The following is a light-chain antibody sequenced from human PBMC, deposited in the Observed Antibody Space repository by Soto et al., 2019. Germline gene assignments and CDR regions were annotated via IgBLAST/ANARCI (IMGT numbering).Light chain of an antibody. Sequence: DIQLTQSPPFLSASVGDIVTITCRASQGISSYLAWYQQKPGKAPKLLIYAASSLQRGVPSRFSGSGSGTEFTLTISSLQPEDSAAYYCQQPDGFPLTFGGGTTVEI. V-gene: IGKV1-9*01. J-gene: IGKJ4*01. CDR1: QGISSY. CDR3: QQPDGFPLT. CDR2: AAS.